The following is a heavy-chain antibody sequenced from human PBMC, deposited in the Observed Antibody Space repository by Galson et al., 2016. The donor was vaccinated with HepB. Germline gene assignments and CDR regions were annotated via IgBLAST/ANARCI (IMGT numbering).Heavy chain of an antibody. CDR3: VREYSGTPGFDS. V-gene: IGHV3-7*04. CDR1: GFTFSNYW. D-gene: IGHD1-26*01. Sequence: SLRLSCAASGFTFSNYWMSWVRQAPGKGLEWVANIKEDGSEKYYVDSVKGRFTISRDNAKKSLYIQMNSLRSEDTALYYCVREYSGTPGFDSWGQGTLVAVSS. J-gene: IGHJ4*02. CDR2: IKEDGSEK.